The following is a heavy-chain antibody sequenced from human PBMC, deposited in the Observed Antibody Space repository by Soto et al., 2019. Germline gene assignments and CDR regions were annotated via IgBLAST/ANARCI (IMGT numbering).Heavy chain of an antibody. J-gene: IGHJ4*02. D-gene: IGHD6-19*01. CDR3: ARLYSSGWYGPGRY. V-gene: IGHV3-20*04. CDR2: INWNGGST. CDR1: GFTFDDYG. Sequence: GGSLRLSCAASGFTFDDYGMSWVRQAPGKGLEWVSGINWNGGSTGYADSVKGRFTISRDNAKNSLYLQMNSLRAEDTAMYYCARLYSSGWYGPGRYWGQGTLVTVSS.